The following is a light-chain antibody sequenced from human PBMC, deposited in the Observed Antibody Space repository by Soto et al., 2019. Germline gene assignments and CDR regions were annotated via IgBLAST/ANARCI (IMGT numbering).Light chain of an antibody. Sequence: EMVLTQSPGTLSLSPGGRATLSCRASQSVSSSYLGWYQQKPGQAPRLLIYGASSRATGIPDRFSGSGSGTDFTLTISRLEPEDFAVYYCQQYGSSPYTFGQGTKLEI. CDR2: GAS. V-gene: IGKV3-20*01. CDR3: QQYGSSPYT. CDR1: QSVSSSY. J-gene: IGKJ2*01.